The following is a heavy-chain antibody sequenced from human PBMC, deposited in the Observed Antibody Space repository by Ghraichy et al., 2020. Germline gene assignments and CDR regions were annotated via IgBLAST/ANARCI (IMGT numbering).Heavy chain of an antibody. CDR3: AKHRPFDVGTTSPGFEH. Sequence: SETLSLTCTVSGGSISDSHWSWIRQPPGKGLEWIGYLLHSGNTDYNPSLNSRVTISVDTAKNQLSLKLRSVTAADTAVYYCAKHRPFDVGTTSPGFEHWGLGTLVTGSA. V-gene: IGHV4-59*08. CDR2: LLHSGNT. D-gene: IGHD1-26*01. J-gene: IGHJ4*01. CDR1: GGSISDSH.